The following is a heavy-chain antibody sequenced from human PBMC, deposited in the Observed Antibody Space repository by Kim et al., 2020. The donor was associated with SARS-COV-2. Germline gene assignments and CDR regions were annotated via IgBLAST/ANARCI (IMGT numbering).Heavy chain of an antibody. CDR2: TGGGGGST. CDR3: AKGGASAGYSWHRAVDY. J-gene: IGHJ4*02. D-gene: IGHD2-15*01. Sequence: GGSLRLSCAASGFTYSTSVMTWVRQAPGKGLEWVSTTGGGGGSTYYADSVKGRFTISSDSSKNTLYLQMNNLRVEDTALYYCAKGGASAGYSWHRAVDYWGQGTLVTVSS. V-gene: IGHV3-23*01. CDR1: GFTYSTSV.